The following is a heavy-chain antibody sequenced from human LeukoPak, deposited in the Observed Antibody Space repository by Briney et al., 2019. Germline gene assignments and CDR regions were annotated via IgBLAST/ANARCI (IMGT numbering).Heavy chain of an antibody. D-gene: IGHD6-19*01. CDR3: TTVAGGPDY. J-gene: IGHJ4*02. V-gene: IGHV3-73*01. CDR2: IRSKANSYET. CDR1: GFTFSGSA. Sequence: GGSLRLSCAASGFTFSGSAMNWVRQASGKGLEWVGRIRSKANSYETAYAASVKGRFTIYRDDSKNTAYLQMNSLKTEDTAVYYCTTVAGGPDYWGQGTLVTVSS.